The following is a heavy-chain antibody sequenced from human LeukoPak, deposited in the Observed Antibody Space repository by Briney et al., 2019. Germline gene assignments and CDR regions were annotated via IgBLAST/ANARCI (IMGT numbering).Heavy chain of an antibody. CDR2: ISGSGGST. CDR3: VRDYYFDY. Sequence: GGSLRLSCAVSGFTFSNYAMIWVRQAPGKGLEWVSSISGSGGSTYYADSVKGRFTISRDNSKNTLDLQMNSLRAEDTALYYCVRDYYFDYWGQGTLVTVSS. V-gene: IGHV3-23*01. J-gene: IGHJ4*02. CDR1: GFTFSNYA.